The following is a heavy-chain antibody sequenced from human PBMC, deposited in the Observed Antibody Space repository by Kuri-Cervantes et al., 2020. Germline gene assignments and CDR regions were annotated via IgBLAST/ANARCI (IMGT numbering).Heavy chain of an antibody. Sequence: GESLKISCAVSGFTFSNYEMNWVRQAPGKGLEWVSYISSSGGSIYYADSVKGRFTISRDNAKNSLDLQMNSLRAEDTALYYCASVGRSTRPGFWGQGTLVTVSS. J-gene: IGHJ4*02. D-gene: IGHD6-6*01. V-gene: IGHV3-48*03. CDR2: ISSSGGSI. CDR3: ASVGRSTRPGF. CDR1: GFTFSNYE.